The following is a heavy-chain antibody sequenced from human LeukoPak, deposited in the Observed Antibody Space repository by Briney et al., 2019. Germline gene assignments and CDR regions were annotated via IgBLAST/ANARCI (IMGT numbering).Heavy chain of an antibody. CDR1: GGSISSGGYY. Sequence: PSETLSLTCTVSGGSISSGGYYWSWIRRHPGKGLEWIGYIYYSGSTYYNPSLKSRVTISVDTSKNQFSLKLSSVTAADTAVYYCARDLGYCTNGVCHTRFDYWGQGTLVTVSS. CDR2: IYYSGST. D-gene: IGHD2-8*01. V-gene: IGHV4-31*03. J-gene: IGHJ4*02. CDR3: ARDLGYCTNGVCHTRFDY.